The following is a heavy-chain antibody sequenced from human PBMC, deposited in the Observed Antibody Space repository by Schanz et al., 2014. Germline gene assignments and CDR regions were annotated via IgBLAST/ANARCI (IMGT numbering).Heavy chain of an antibody. CDR2: IYTSGST. Sequence: QVQLQESGPGLVKPSQTLSLTCIVSGGSISSGTYYWSWLRQPAGKGLEWIGRIYTSGSTTYNPSLKSRVPRSLTSTNNPSSLKQTSVTAADTAVYYCARGGSVASIAPYSWFDSWGQGTLVTVSS. CDR3: ARGGSVASIAPYSWFDS. V-gene: IGHV4-61*02. D-gene: IGHD6-19*01. CDR1: GGSISSGTYY. J-gene: IGHJ5*01.